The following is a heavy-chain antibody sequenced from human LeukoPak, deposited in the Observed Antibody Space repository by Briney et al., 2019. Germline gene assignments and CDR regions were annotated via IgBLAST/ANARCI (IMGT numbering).Heavy chain of an antibody. V-gene: IGHV3-20*04. CDR3: ARDKHYDSSGYPQNFDY. CDR1: GFTFDDYG. D-gene: IGHD3-22*01. Sequence: GGSLRLSCAASGFTFDDYGMSWVRQAPGKGLEWVSGINWNGGSTGYADSVKGRFTISRVNAKNSLYLQMNSLRAEDTALYYCARDKHYDSSGYPQNFDYWGQGTWSPSPQ. J-gene: IGHJ4*02. CDR2: INWNGGST.